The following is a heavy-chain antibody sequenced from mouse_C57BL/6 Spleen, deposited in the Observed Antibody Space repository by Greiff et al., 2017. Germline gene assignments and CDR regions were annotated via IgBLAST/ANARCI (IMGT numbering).Heavy chain of an antibody. CDR2: IDPETGGP. Sequence: VQLQQSGAELVRPGASVTLSCKASGYTFTDYEMHWVKQTPVHGLEWIGAIDPETGGPAYNQKFKGKAILTADKSSSTAYMELRSLTSEDSAVYYCTPIYYDYDGFAYWGQGTLVTVSA. J-gene: IGHJ3*01. D-gene: IGHD2-4*01. CDR1: GYTFTDYE. CDR3: TPIYYDYDGFAY. V-gene: IGHV1-15*01.